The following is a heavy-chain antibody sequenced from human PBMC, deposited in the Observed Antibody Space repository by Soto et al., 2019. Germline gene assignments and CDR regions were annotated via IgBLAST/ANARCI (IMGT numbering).Heavy chain of an antibody. CDR1: GGSISSYY. CDR3: AREGYSSSWYAGGAFDI. V-gene: IGHV4-59*01. CDR2: IYYSGST. J-gene: IGHJ3*02. Sequence: QVQLQESGPGLVKPSETLSLTCTVSGGSISSYYWRWIRQPPGTGLEWIGYIYYSGSTNYNPSLKSRVTISVDTSKNQFSLKLSSVTAADTAVYYCAREGYSSSWYAGGAFDIWGQGTMVTVSS. D-gene: IGHD6-13*01.